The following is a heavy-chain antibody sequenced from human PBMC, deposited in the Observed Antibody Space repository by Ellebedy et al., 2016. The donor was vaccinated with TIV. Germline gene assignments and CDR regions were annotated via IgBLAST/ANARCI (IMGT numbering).Heavy chain of an antibody. CDR2: MNPNGGYT. CDR3: ARTRVGAVPEPGGSDP. CDR1: RYTVTSYD. Sequence: AASVKVSCKTSRYTVTSYDTNWVRQATGHGLEWMAWMNPNGGYTGYAQNFQGRVTMTRNTSISTVYMELSSLRPEDTAVYYCARTRVGAVPEPGGSDPWGQGTLVIVSS. V-gene: IGHV1-8*01. D-gene: IGHD6-19*01. J-gene: IGHJ5*02.